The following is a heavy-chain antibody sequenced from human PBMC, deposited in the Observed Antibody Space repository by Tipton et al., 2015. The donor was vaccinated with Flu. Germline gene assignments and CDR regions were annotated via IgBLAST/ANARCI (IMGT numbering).Heavy chain of an antibody. CDR3: ARGVAASGFDY. CDR2: TYYRSKWYN. D-gene: IGHD6-19*01. J-gene: IGHJ4*02. CDR1: RDSVSSNSAA. V-gene: IGHV6-1*01. Sequence: LRLSCAISRDSVSSNSAAWSWIRQSPSRGLEWLGRTYYRSKWYNEYTAAVKGRITINPDTSKNQFSLQLNSVTPEDTAVYYCARGVAASGFDYWGQGTLVTVSS.